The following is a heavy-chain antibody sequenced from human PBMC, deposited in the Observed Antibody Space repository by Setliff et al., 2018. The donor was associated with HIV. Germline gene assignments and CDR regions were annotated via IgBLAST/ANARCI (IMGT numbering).Heavy chain of an antibody. D-gene: IGHD1-26*01. J-gene: IGHJ4*02. Sequence: PGGSLRLSCAASGFTFSGYGMYWVRQAPGKGLEWVARIRNKKNGGTTYYAAPVEGRFTISRDDSKNTLSLQMNSLKTEDTAIYYCTTDLGSGRFSWNNNWGQGTLVTVPQ. V-gene: IGHV3-15*01. CDR3: TTDLGSGRFSWNNN. CDR2: IRNKKNGGTT. CDR1: GFTFSGYG.